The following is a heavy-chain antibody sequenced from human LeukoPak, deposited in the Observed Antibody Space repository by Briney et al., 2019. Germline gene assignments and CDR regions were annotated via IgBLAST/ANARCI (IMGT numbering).Heavy chain of an antibody. CDR1: GFTFSSYG. Sequence: PGGSLRLSCAASGFTFSSYGMHWVRQAPGKGLEWVAFIRYDGSNKYYADSVKGRFTISRDNSKNTLYLQMNSLRAEDTAVYYCAKDTSSSWYGRDYYYYYYMDVWGKGTTVTVSS. CDR3: AKDTSSSWYGRDYYYYYYMDV. D-gene: IGHD6-13*01. CDR2: IRYDGSNK. J-gene: IGHJ6*03. V-gene: IGHV3-30*02.